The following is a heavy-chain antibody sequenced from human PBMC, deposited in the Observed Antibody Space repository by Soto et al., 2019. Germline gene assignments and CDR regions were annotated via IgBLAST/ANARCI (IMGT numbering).Heavy chain of an antibody. CDR3: ARGFIRSSWYVEADYFDY. D-gene: IGHD6-13*01. J-gene: IGHJ4*02. CDR1: GFTFSSYS. Sequence: PGGSLRLSCAASGFTFSSYSMNWVRQAPGKGLEWVSSISSSSSYIYYADSVKGRFTISRDNAKNSLYLQMNSLRAEDTAVYYCARGFIRSSWYVEADYFDYWGQGTLVTVSS. CDR2: ISSSSSYI. V-gene: IGHV3-21*01.